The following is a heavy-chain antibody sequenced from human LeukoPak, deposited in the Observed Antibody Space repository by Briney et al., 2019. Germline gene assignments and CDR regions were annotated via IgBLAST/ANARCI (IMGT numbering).Heavy chain of an antibody. D-gene: IGHD5-12*01. CDR2: TYYSGST. CDR1: GGSISSSSYY. CDR3: ASRYSGYDTTYYYYYMDV. J-gene: IGHJ6*03. V-gene: IGHV4-39*07. Sequence: SETLSLTCTVSGGSISSSSYYWGWIRQPPGKGLEWIGSTYYSGSTYYNPSLKSRVTISVDTSKNQFSLKLSSVTAAGTAVYYCASRYSGYDTTYYYYYMDVWGKGTTVTVSS.